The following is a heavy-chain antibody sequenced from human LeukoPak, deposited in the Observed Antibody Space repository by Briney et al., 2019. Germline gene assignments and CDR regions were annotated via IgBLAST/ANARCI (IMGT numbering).Heavy chain of an antibody. CDR2: IFYSGST. V-gene: IGHV4-59*08. Sequence: SETLSLTCAVSGGSMSSYYWSWIRQPPGKGREGIGYIFYSGSTNHNPSLKSRVTISVDTSKNQFSLKLSSVTAADTAVYYCARILDCSSSSCSYGMDVWGQGTTVTVPS. J-gene: IGHJ6*02. D-gene: IGHD2-15*01. CDR3: ARILDCSSSSCSYGMDV. CDR1: GGSMSSYY.